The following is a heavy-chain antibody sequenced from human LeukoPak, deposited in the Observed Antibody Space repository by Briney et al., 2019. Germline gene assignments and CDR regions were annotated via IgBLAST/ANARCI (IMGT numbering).Heavy chain of an antibody. CDR2: IYTSGST. CDR1: GGSISSYY. CDR3: ARGVGAVDY. V-gene: IGHV4-4*09. D-gene: IGHD1-26*01. Sequence: SETLSLTCTVSGGSISSYYWSWIRQPPGKGLEWIGYIYTSGSTNYNPSLKSRVTISVDTSKNQLSLKLSSVTAADTAVYYCARGVGAVDYWGQGTLVTVSS. J-gene: IGHJ4*02.